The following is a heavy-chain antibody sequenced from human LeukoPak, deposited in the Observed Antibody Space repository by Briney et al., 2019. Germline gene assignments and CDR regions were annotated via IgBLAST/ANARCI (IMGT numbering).Heavy chain of an antibody. D-gene: IGHD2-15*01. Sequence: ASVKVSCKASGYTFTSHGISWVRQAPGQGLEWMGWISTYNGNTNYAQKLQGRVSMTTDTSTSTAYMDLRSLRSDDTAVYYCARSDIVVVVAATRAANWFDPWGQGTLVTVSS. V-gene: IGHV1-18*01. CDR2: ISTYNGNT. CDR1: GYTFTSHG. J-gene: IGHJ5*02. CDR3: ARSDIVVVVAATRAANWFDP.